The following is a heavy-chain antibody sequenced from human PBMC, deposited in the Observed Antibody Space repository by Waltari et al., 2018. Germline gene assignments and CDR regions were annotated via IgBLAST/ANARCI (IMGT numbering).Heavy chain of an antibody. D-gene: IGHD3-9*01. CDR1: GFTFSTHA. Sequence: QGQLVESGGGVVQPGGSLRLSCSASGFTFSTHAFHWVRQAPGKGLEWVAFLSDDGTKSSFADSVKGRFTLSRDNSKNTLYLQMKTLRPEDTAMYYCARDVVFRYFDWSAFDIWGQGTMVTVSS. V-gene: IGHV3-30*01. CDR3: ARDVVFRYFDWSAFDI. J-gene: IGHJ3*02. CDR2: LSDDGTKS.